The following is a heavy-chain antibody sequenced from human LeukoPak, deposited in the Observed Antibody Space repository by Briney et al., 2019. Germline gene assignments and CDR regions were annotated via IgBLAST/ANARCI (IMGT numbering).Heavy chain of an antibody. CDR1: GFTLSSYG. V-gene: IGHV3-30*02. Sequence: GSLRLSCAASGFTLSSYGMHWVRQAPGKGLEWVAFIRYDGSNKYYADSVKGRFTISRDNSKNTLYLQMNSLRAEDTAVYFCARKALGGSSDHDAFDIWGQGTMVTVSS. CDR3: ARKALGGSSDHDAFDI. CDR2: IRYDGSNK. J-gene: IGHJ3*02. D-gene: IGHD2-2*01.